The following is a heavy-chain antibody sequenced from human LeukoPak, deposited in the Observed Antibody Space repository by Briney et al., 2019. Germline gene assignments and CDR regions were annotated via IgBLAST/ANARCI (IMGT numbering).Heavy chain of an antibody. V-gene: IGHV3-30*18. D-gene: IGHD6-13*01. CDR2: ISYDGSNK. Sequence: PGGSLRLSCAASGFTFSSYGMHWVRQAPGKGLEWVAVISYDGSNKYYADSVKGRFTISRDNSKNTLYLQMNSLRAEDTAVYYCAKRPGAAATGPTDYWGQGTLVTVSS. CDR3: AKRPGAAATGPTDY. CDR1: GFTFSSYG. J-gene: IGHJ4*02.